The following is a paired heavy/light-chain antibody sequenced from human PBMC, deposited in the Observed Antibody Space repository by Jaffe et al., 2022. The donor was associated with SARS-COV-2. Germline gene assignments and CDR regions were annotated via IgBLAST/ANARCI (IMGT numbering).Light chain of an antibody. CDR3: SSYTSSSTYV. V-gene: IGLV2-14*03. Sequence: QSALTQPASVSGSPGESITISCTGTSSDIGGYNYVSWYQQHPGKAPKLMISDVSNRPSGVSNRFSGSKSGNTASLTISGLQAEDEADYYCSSYTSSSTYVFGTGTKVTVL. J-gene: IGLJ1*01. CDR2: DVS. CDR1: SSDIGGYNY.
Heavy chain of an antibody. V-gene: IGHV3-74*01. CDR2: IDSDGSDT. J-gene: IGHJ4*02. CDR3: TRNLRYFDSFDY. D-gene: IGHD3-9*01. CDR1: GFTFASYW. Sequence: EVQLVESGGGLVQPGGSLRLSCAASGFTFASYWMHWVRQAPGKGLLWVSRIDSDGSDTTYAGSVKGRFIVSRDSAKNTLYLQMNSLRPEDTAVYYCTRNLRYFDSFDYWGQGSLVTVSS.